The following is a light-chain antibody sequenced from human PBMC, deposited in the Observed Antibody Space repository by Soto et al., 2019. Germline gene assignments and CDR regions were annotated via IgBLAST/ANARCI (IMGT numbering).Light chain of an antibody. CDR1: SSDVGGSKY. CDR3: SSKTSSGTLYV. V-gene: IGLV2-14*01. Sequence: QSVLTQPASVSGSPGQSSTISCTGSSSDVGGSKYVSWYQQHPGKAPRLMIYEVSYRPSGVSNRFSGSKSGNTASLTVSGLQAEDEADYYCSSKTSSGTLYVFGTGTKVTVL. J-gene: IGLJ1*01. CDR2: EVS.